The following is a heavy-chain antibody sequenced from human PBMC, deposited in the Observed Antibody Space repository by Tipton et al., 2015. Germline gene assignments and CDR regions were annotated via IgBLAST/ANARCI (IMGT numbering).Heavy chain of an antibody. CDR1: GGSVSSGTYY. Sequence: TLSLTCTVSGGSVSSGTYYWSWIRQPPGKGLEWIGYISYSGTTNYNPSLNSRVTISVDTSKNQFFLRMTPVTAADAAVYYCARARGRHGGLFDSWGQGTLVTVSS. D-gene: IGHD4-23*01. V-gene: IGHV4-61*01. CDR2: ISYSGTT. CDR3: ARARGRHGGLFDS. J-gene: IGHJ4*02.